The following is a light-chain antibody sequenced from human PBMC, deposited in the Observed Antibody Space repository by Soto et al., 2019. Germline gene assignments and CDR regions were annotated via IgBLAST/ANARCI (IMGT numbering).Light chain of an antibody. CDR2: YAS. J-gene: IGKJ1*01. Sequence: DIPMTQSPSTLSASVGDRVTITCRASHNIGSWLAWYQQKPGKAPNLLIYYASTLESGVPSRFSGSGSGTEFTLTISSLQPNDFATYYCQPYNTYWTFGQGTKVEIK. CDR1: HNIGSW. CDR3: QPYNTYWT. V-gene: IGKV1-5*01.